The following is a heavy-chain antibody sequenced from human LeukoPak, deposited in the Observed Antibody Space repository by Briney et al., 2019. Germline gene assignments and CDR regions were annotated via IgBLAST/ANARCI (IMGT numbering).Heavy chain of an antibody. CDR3: ARVGSGDYSPFDY. CDR1: GGSFSRYS. Sequence: WETLSLTCTVSGGSFSRYSWIWIRQPAGKGLEWIGRIYTSECTNYNPSLKSRVTISVDKSKDQFSLKLSSVTAADTAVYYCARVGSGDYSPFDYWGQGTLVTASS. V-gene: IGHV4-4*07. J-gene: IGHJ4*02. D-gene: IGHD1-26*01. CDR2: IYTSECT.